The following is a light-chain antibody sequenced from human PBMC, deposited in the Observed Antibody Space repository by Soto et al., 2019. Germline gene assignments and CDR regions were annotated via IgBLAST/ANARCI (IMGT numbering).Light chain of an antibody. CDR2: EDI. J-gene: IGLJ2*01. V-gene: IGLV2-23*01. Sequence: QSALTQPASVSGSPGQSMTISCTGTSSGVGSYNLVSWYQQHPVKAPKLMIYEDIERPSGVSNRFSGSKSGNTASLTIAGLQTEEEADYYCCSYAGGTTVVFGGRTKLTVL. CDR1: SSGVGSYNL. CDR3: CSYAGGTTVV.